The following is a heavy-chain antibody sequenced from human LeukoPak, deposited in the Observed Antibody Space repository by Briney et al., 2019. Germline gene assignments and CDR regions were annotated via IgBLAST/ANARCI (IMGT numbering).Heavy chain of an antibody. Sequence: GGSLRLSCAASGFTFSSYEMNWVRQAPGKGLEWVSYISSSGSTIYYADSVKGRFTISRDNAKNSLYLQMNSLRAEDMAVYYCARGGYSYGSGYAFDIWGQGTMVTVSS. V-gene: IGHV3-48*03. CDR1: GFTFSSYE. D-gene: IGHD5-18*01. CDR3: ARGGYSYGSGYAFDI. CDR2: ISSSGSTI. J-gene: IGHJ3*02.